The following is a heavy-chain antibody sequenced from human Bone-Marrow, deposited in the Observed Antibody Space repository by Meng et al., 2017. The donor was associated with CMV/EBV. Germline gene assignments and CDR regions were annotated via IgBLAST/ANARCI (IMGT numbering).Heavy chain of an antibody. CDR2: MNPNSGNT. CDR1: GYTFTTYD. Sequence: ASVKVSCKASGYTFTTYDINWVRQATGQGLEWMGWMNPNSGNTNYAQKLQGRVTMTTDTSTSTAYMELRSLRSDDTAVYYCARDSLVKFDYWGQGTLVTVSS. D-gene: IGHD3-16*02. J-gene: IGHJ4*02. CDR3: ARDSLVKFDY. V-gene: IGHV1-18*01.